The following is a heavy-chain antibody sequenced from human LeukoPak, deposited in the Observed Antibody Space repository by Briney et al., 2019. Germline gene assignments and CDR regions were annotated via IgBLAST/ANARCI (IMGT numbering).Heavy chain of an antibody. CDR1: GYTFTSYG. D-gene: IGHD6-19*01. V-gene: IGHV1-18*01. CDR3: ARFGLGEHIEVAGIPFDI. Sequence: ASVKVSCKASGYTFTSYGISWVRQAPGQGLEWMGWISAYNGNTNYAQKLQGRVTMTTDTSTSTAYMELRSLRPDDTAVYYCARFGLGEHIEVAGIPFDIWGQGTMVTVSS. J-gene: IGHJ3*02. CDR2: ISAYNGNT.